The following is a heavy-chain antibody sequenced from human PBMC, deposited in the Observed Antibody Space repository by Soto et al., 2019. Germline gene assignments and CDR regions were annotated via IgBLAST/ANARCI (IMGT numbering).Heavy chain of an antibody. J-gene: IGHJ4*02. D-gene: IGHD1-1*01. CDR1: GGSFSGYY. V-gene: IGHV4-34*01. CDR2: INHSGST. Sequence: SETLSLTCAVYGGSFSGYYWSWIRQPPGKGLEWIGEINHSGSTNYNPSLKSRVTISLDKSRSQFSLKLNSVTAADSAVYFCARTKALATMSEYFDFWGREALVRVSS. CDR3: ARTKALATMSEYFDF.